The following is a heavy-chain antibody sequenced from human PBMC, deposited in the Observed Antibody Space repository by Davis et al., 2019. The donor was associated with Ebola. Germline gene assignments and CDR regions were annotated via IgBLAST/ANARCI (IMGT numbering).Heavy chain of an antibody. CDR3: ARGASRSSVSALWDY. D-gene: IGHD6-6*01. Sequence: ETLSLTCTVSGGSISSYYWSWIRQPPGKGLEWIGYIYYSGSTNYNPSLTSRVTISVDTSKNQFSLKLSSVTAADTAVYYCARGASRSSVSALWDYWGQGTLVTVSS. V-gene: IGHV4-59*01. CDR2: IYYSGST. CDR1: GGSISSYY. J-gene: IGHJ4*02.